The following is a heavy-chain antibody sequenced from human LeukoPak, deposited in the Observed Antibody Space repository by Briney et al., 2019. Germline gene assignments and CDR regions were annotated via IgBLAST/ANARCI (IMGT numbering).Heavy chain of an antibody. Sequence: PGGSLRLSCAASGFTFSSYGMHWVRQAPGKGLEWVAVISYDGSNKYYADSVKGRFTISRDSSKNTLYLQMNSLRAEDTAVYYCAKDEWYMVRGVIPQYFQHWGQGTLVTVSS. D-gene: IGHD3-10*01. V-gene: IGHV3-30*18. CDR1: GFTFSSYG. CDR3: AKDEWYMVRGVIPQYFQH. CDR2: ISYDGSNK. J-gene: IGHJ1*01.